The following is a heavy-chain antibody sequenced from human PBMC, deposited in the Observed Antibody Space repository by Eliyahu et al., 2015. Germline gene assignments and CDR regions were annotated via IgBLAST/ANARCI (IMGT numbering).Heavy chain of an antibody. CDR1: GXTFSTTY. V-gene: IGHV3-15*01. D-gene: IGHD5-24*01. CDR3: TTRPPDGYNLPYFDF. CDR2: IKPKSDGETT. Sequence: EVQLVESGGGLVKPGESLRLSCAASGXTFSTTYMSWVRQAPGKGLEWGGRIKPKSDGETTDYAAPVNGRFTISRDDSKTTLYLQMNSLKTEDTAVYYCTTRPPDGYNLPYFDFWGQGTLVTVAS. J-gene: IGHJ4*02.